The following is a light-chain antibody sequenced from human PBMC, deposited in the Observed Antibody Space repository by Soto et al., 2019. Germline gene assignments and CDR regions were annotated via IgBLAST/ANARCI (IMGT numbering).Light chain of an antibody. V-gene: IGLV3-21*02. CDR2: DDS. J-gene: IGLJ3*02. CDR3: QVYDSRGDHVWWV. Sequence: SYELTQAPSVSVAPGQTARITCGGDNIGRKTVHWYQQIPGQAPLLVVYDDSDRPSGIPERFSGSNAGDTATLTISTVEAGDEADYHCQVYDSRGDHVWWVFGGGTKLTVL. CDR1: NIGRKT.